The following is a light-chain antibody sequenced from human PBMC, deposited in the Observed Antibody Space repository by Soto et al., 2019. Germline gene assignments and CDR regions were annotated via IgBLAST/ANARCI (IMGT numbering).Light chain of an antibody. J-gene: IGKJ5*01. V-gene: IGKV1-5*01. CDR3: QQYYSYLIT. Sequence: DIQMTQSPSTLSASVGDTVTITCRASESIDNWLAWYQQKPGKAPKLLIFAASTLVRGVPSRFSGRGSGTDFTLTISCLQSEDFATYYCQQYYSYLITFGQGTRLEIK. CDR2: AAS. CDR1: ESIDNW.